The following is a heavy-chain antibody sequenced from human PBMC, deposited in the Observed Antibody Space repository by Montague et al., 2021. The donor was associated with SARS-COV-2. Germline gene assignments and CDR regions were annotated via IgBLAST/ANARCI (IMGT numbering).Heavy chain of an antibody. CDR3: ARDRFDFGAGRQGTIDF. V-gene: IGHV4-4*07. CDR1: GDSITNHY. D-gene: IGHD3-10*01. J-gene: IGHJ4*02. Sequence: SETLSLTCSVSGDSITNHYWSWIRQPAGKGLEWIGRMHFTGKTYFSPFFSSRLTMSADTSKNQFSLKLTSVTAADTAIYFCARDRFDFGAGRQGTIDFWGQGTLVTVSS. CDR2: MHFTGKT.